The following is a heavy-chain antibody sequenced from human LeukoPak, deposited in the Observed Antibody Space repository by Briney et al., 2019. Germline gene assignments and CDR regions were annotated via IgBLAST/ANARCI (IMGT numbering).Heavy chain of an antibody. CDR3: ATDLGNYYDSSGYYFLRDY. CDR2: FDPEDGET. D-gene: IGHD3-22*01. J-gene: IGHJ4*02. Sequence: ASVKVSCKVSGYTLTELSMHWVRQAPGKGLEWMGGFDPEDGETMYAQKSQGSVTITEDTTTNTAYIDLSSLRSEDTAVYYCATDLGNYYDSSGYYFLRDYWGQGTLVTVSS. V-gene: IGHV1-24*01. CDR1: GYTLTELS.